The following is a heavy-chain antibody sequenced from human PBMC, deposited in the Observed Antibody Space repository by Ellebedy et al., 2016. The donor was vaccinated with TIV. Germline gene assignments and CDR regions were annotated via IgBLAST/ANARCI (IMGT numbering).Heavy chain of an antibody. CDR3: ATEAVVGATKDFQH. CDR1: GYTFTSYA. J-gene: IGHJ1*01. CDR2: INPNSGGT. Sequence: ASVKVSXXASGYTFTSYAMHWVRQAPGQGLEWMGWINPNSGGTNYAQKFQGWVTMTRDTSISTAYMELSRLRSDDTAVYYCATEAVVGATKDFQHWGQGTLVTVSS. D-gene: IGHD1-26*01. V-gene: IGHV1-2*04.